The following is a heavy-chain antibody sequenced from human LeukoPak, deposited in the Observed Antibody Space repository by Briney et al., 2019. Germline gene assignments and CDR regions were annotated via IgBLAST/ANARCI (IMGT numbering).Heavy chain of an antibody. CDR3: ARYCSGASCYLGLDY. CDR2: ISGSAGST. Sequence: WGSLRLSCAASGFTFNNYFMTWVRQAPGKGLEWVSTISGSAGSTYYADFVKGLFTISRDNSRNTLYLQMNSLRADDTAVYYCARYCSGASCYLGLDYWGQGTLVTVSS. D-gene: IGHD2-2*01. J-gene: IGHJ4*02. V-gene: IGHV3-23*01. CDR1: GFTFNNYF.